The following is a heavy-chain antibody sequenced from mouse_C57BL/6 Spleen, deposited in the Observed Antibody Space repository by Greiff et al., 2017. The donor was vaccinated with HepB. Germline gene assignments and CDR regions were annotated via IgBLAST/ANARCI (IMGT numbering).Heavy chain of an antibody. D-gene: IGHD2-5*01. CDR2: IYPGSGNT. Sequence: QVQLQQSGAELVRPGASVKLSCKASGYTFTDYYMNRVKQRPGQGLEWIARIYPGSGNTYYNEKFKGKATLTAEKSSSTAYMQLSSLTSEDSAVYFCAREGGAYYSNYAWFAYWGQGTLVTVSA. CDR3: AREGGAYYSNYAWFAY. CDR1: GYTFTDYY. J-gene: IGHJ3*01. V-gene: IGHV1-76*01.